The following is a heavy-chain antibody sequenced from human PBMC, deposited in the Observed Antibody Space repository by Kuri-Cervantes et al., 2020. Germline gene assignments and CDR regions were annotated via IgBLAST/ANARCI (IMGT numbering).Heavy chain of an antibody. CDR3: ARALSPTHPGLLGRFDP. CDR2: ISSSRDYI. CDR1: GFTFSRYT. J-gene: IGHJ5*02. Sequence: GGSLRLSCVASGFTFSRYTMSWVRQAPGKGLEWVSSISSSRDYIYHADSVKGRFTISRDNAKNSLYLQMNSLRAEDTAVYYCARALSPTHPGLLGRFDPWGQGTLVTVSS. D-gene: IGHD2-15*01. V-gene: IGHV3-21*03.